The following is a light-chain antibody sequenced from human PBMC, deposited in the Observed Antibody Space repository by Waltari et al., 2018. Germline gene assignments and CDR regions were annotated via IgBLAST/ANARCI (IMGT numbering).Light chain of an antibody. CDR3: SSHTSSRTRV. J-gene: IGLJ3*02. V-gene: IGLV2-14*03. CDR2: DVT. CDR1: TGHVGAHYY. Sequence: QSALTQPASVSGSPGQSITISCTGTTGHVGAHYYVSWYHPHPGKVPKLMIYDVTYRPSGISNRFSGSKSGITAFLTISGLQAEDEADYYCSSHTSSRTRVFGGGTELTVL.